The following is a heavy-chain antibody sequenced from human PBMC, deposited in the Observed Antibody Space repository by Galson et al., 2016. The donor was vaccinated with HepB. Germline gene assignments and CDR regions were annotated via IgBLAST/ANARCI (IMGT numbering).Heavy chain of an antibody. CDR2: FYYGGRM. V-gene: IGHV4-39*01. CDR1: GVSIDSFRYY. D-gene: IGHD1-26*01. CDR3: ARVWEPTDYIDS. J-gene: IGHJ4*02. Sequence: ETLSLTCTVSGVSIDSFRYYWVWVRQPPGKGLEWLASFYYGGRMYYNPSLTSRVTISADTSQNQFSLEMTSVTAADTAVYHCARVWEPTDYIDSWGQGSLVTVSP.